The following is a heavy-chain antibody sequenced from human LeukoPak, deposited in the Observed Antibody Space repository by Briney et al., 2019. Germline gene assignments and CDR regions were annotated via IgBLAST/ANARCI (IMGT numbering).Heavy chain of an antibody. CDR1: GGTFSSYA. CDR3: AVFGYTMYDSSGYYY. D-gene: IGHD3-22*01. Sequence: GASVKVSCKASGGTFSSYAISWVRQAPGQGLEWMGGIIPIFGTANYAQKFQGRVTITADKSTSTAYMELSSLRSEDTAVYYCAVFGYTMYDSSGYYYWGQGTLVTVSS. V-gene: IGHV1-69*06. J-gene: IGHJ4*02. CDR2: IIPIFGTA.